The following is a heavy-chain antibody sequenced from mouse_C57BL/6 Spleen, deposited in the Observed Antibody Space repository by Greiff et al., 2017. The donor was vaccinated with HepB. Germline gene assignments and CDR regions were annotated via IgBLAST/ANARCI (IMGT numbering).Heavy chain of an antibody. CDR1: GYSFTDYN. J-gene: IGHJ1*03. V-gene: IGHV1-39*01. CDR2: INPNYGTT. Sequence: VQLKESGPELVKPGASVKISCKASGYSFTDYNMNWVKQSNGKSLEWIGVINPNYGTTSYNQKFKGKATLTVDQSSSTAYMQLNSLTSEDSAVYYCAGGIYDGYYVGYFDVWGTGTTVTVSS. D-gene: IGHD2-3*01. CDR3: AGGIYDGYYVGYFDV.